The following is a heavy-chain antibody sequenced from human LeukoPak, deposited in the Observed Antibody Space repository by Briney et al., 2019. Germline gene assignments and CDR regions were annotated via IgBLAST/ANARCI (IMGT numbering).Heavy chain of an antibody. J-gene: IGHJ5*02. V-gene: IGHV3-23*01. CDR2: ISGSGGST. CDR3: AEDWNYVWFDP. Sequence: GGSLRLSCAASGFTFSSYAMSWVRQAPGKGLEWVSGISGSGGSTYYADSVKGRFTISRDNSKNTLYLQMNSLRAEDTAVYYCAEDWNYVWFDPWGQGTLVTVSS. CDR1: GFTFSSYA. D-gene: IGHD1-7*01.